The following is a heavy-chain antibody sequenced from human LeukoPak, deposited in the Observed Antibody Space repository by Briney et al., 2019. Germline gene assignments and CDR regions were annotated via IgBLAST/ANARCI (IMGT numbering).Heavy chain of an antibody. D-gene: IGHD5-24*01. J-gene: IGHJ4*02. V-gene: IGHV4-34*01. CDR1: GGSFSGYY. CDR3: ARGVVDGYNPDY. CDR2: INHSGST. Sequence: SETLSLTCAVYGGSFSGYYWSWIRQPPGKGLEWIGEINHSGSTNYNPSLKSRVTISVDTSKNQFSLKLSSVTAADTAVYYCARGVVDGYNPDYWGQGTLVTVSS.